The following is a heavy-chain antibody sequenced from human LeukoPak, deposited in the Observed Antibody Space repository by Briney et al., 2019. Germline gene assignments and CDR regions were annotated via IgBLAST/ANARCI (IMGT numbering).Heavy chain of an antibody. J-gene: IGHJ4*02. CDR1: GFTLDTYG. CDR2: ISHDGVDK. CDR3: AKGGYCSATRCYVGKGMDD. D-gene: IGHD2-2*01. V-gene: IGHV3-30*18. Sequence: PGRSLRLSYAASGFTLDTYGMHWVRQAPGKGLELVAVISHDGVDKYYADSVKGRFTISRDNSKNTVSLQVNSLRAEDTAAYYCAKGGYCSATRCYVGKGMDDWGQGTLVTVSS.